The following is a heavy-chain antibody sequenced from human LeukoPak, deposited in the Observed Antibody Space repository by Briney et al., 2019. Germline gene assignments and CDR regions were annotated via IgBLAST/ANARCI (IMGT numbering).Heavy chain of an antibody. CDR2: IWPGDSDT. D-gene: IGHD4-17*01. Sequence: GESLKFSCKCSGYNFTNYGIGRVRQMPGKGLEWMGIIWPGDSDTRYSPSFQGQVTISADKSISTAYLQWSSLRASDTAMYYCARLLGRLNTVTTVAYDYWGQGTLVTVSS. CDR1: GYNFTNYG. CDR3: ARLLGRLNTVTTVAYDY. V-gene: IGHV5-51*01. J-gene: IGHJ4*01.